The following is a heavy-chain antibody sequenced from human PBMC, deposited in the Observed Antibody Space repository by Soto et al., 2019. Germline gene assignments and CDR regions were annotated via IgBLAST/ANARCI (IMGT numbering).Heavy chain of an antibody. J-gene: IGHJ4*02. D-gene: IGHD6-19*01. V-gene: IGHV4-59*01. CDR3: ARGGSSGWYYY. CDR1: GGSISPYY. CDR2: IYDSGST. Sequence: QVQLQESGPGLVKPSETLSLTCTVSGGSISPYYWSWVRQPPGKGLYWIGYIYDSGSTNYNPSLQSRVTISVDTSKNQFSLKLSSVTAADTAVYYCARGGSSGWYYYWGQGTLVTVSS.